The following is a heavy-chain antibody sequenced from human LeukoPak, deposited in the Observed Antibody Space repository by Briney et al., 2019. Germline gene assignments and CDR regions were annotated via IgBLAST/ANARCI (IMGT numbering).Heavy chain of an antibody. CDR2: INPNSGGT. V-gene: IGHV1-2*02. CDR1: GYTFTGYY. J-gene: IGHJ4*02. CDR3: ARANDGGGDGYNQVYYFDY. Sequence: ASVKVSCKASGYTFTGYYMHWVRQAPGQGLEWMGWINPNSGGTNYAQKFQGRVTMTRDTSISTAYMELSRLRSEDTAVYYCARANDGGGDGYNQVYYFDYWGQGTLVTVSS. D-gene: IGHD5-24*01.